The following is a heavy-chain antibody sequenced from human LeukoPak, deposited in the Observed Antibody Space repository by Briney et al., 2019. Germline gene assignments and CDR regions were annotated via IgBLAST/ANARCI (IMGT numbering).Heavy chain of an antibody. CDR1: GFTFSNYW. V-gene: IGHV3-74*01. Sequence: GGSLRLSCAASGFTFSNYWMHWVRQAPGKGLVWVARINHDGSTTGYADSVKGRFHISRDNAKNTLYLQMNSLRAEDTATYLCATFDPINAFDYWGQGALVSVSS. CDR2: INHDGSTT. D-gene: IGHD5-12*01. J-gene: IGHJ4*02. CDR3: ATFDPINAFDY.